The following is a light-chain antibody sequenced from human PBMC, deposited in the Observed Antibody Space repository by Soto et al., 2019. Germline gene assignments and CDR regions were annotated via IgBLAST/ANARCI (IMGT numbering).Light chain of an antibody. CDR3: SSYAGANRV. CDR2: EVT. Sequence: QSALTQPPSASGSPGQSVTISCTGTSSDVGANNYVSWYQQHPGKAPKLMIHEVTKRPSGVPDRFSGSKSGNTASLTVSGLQAEDEADYYCSSYAGANRVFGTGTKVTVL. V-gene: IGLV2-8*01. J-gene: IGLJ1*01. CDR1: SSDVGANNY.